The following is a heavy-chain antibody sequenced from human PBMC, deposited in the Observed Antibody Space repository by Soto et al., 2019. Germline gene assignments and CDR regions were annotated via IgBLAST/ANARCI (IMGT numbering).Heavy chain of an antibody. V-gene: IGHV3-30*18. CDR1: GFTFSSYG. D-gene: IGHD2-15*01. CDR3: AKAGYCSGGSCYHFDY. CDR2: ISYDGSNK. Sequence: GGSLRLSCAASGFTFSSYGMHWVRQAPGKGLEWVAVISYDGSNKYYADSVKGRFTISRDNSKNTLYLQMNSLRAEDTAVYYCAKAGYCSGGSCYHFDYWGQGTLVTVSS. J-gene: IGHJ4*02.